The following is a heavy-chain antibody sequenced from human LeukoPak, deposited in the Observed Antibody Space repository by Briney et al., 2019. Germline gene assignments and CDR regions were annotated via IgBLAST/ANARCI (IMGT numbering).Heavy chain of an antibody. V-gene: IGHV4-34*01. J-gene: IGHJ4*02. D-gene: IGHD6-6*01. Sequence: PSETLSLTCAVYGGSFSGYYWSWLRQPPGKGLEWIGEINHSGSTNYNPSLKSRVTISVDTSKNQFSLKLSSVTAADTAVYYCARTNLRAARALFDYWGQGTLVTVSS. CDR2: INHSGST. CDR3: ARTNLRAARALFDY. CDR1: GGSFSGYY.